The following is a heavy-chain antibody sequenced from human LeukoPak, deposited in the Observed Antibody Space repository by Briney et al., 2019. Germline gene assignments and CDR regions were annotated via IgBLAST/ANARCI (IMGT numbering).Heavy chain of an antibody. Sequence: PGGTLRLSCAASGFTFSGYWMHWVRQAPGKGLVWVSRINSGGSSTSYADSVKGRFTISRDNAKNTLYLQMNSLRAEDTAVYYCARGSGHSSSWFVDYWGQGTLVTVSS. V-gene: IGHV3-74*01. CDR2: INSGGSST. CDR3: ARGSGHSSSWFVDY. J-gene: IGHJ4*02. CDR1: GFTFSGYW. D-gene: IGHD6-13*01.